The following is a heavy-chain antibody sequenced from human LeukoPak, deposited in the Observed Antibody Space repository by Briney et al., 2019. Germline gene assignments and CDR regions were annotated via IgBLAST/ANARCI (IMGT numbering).Heavy chain of an antibody. V-gene: IGHV3-30-3*01. J-gene: IGHJ6*02. CDR1: GFTFSSYA. Sequence: GGSLRLSCAASGFTFSSYAMHWVGQAPGKGLEWVAVISYDGSNKYYADSVKGRFTISRDNSKNTLFLQMSSLRAEDTAVCYCVRGSYYYYGMDVWGQGTTATVSS. CDR3: VRGSYYYYGMDV. CDR2: ISYDGSNK.